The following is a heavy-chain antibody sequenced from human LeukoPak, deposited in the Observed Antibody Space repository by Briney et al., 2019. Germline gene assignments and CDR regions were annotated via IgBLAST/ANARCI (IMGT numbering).Heavy chain of an antibody. D-gene: IGHD3-22*01. CDR1: GGSISSYY. J-gene: IGHJ1*01. CDR3: AGTYYYDSSGLPFQH. V-gene: IGHV4-59*01. Sequence: SESLSLTCTVSGGSISSYYWSWIRQPPGKGLEWVGYIYYSGSTNYNPSLKSRVTISVDTSKNQFSLKLSSVTAADTAVYYCAGTYYYDSSGLPFQHWGQGTLVTVSS. CDR2: IYYSGST.